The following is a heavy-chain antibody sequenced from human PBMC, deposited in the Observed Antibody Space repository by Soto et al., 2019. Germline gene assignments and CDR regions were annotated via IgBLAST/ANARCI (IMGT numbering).Heavy chain of an antibody. V-gene: IGHV3-23*01. J-gene: IGHJ4*02. D-gene: IGHD3-22*01. Sequence: GGSLILSCAASGFTFSSYSMSWVRQAPGKWLEWVSAISGSGGSTYYADSVKGRFTISRDNSKNTLYLQMNSLRAEDTAVYYCAKDRTDSGITMIVVVIRLVDYWGQGTLVTVSS. CDR3: AKDRTDSGITMIVVVIRLVDY. CDR1: GFTFSSYS. CDR2: ISGSGGST.